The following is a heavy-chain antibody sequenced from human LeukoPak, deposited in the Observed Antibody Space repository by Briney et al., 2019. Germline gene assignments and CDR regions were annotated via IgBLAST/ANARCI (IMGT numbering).Heavy chain of an antibody. CDR1: GGSITSDY. D-gene: IGHD5-24*01. J-gene: IGHJ4*02. V-gene: IGHV4-59*01. Sequence: SETLSLTCTVSGGSITSDYWSWIRQPPGKGLEWIGYIYYTGSTYYNPSLKSRVTISLDTSKNQFSLILSSVTAADTAVYYCAREDGYSQADSWGQGILVTVSS. CDR2: IYYTGST. CDR3: AREDGYSQADS.